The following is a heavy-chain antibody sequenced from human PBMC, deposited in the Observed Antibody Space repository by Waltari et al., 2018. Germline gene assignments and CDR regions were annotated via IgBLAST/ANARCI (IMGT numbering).Heavy chain of an antibody. D-gene: IGHD3-22*01. Sequence: QVQLVQSGAEVKKPGASVKVSCKASGYTFTGYYMHWVRQAPGQGLEWMGWINPNSGGTNYAQKLQGRVTMTRDTSISTAYMELSRLRSDDTAVYYCARHRDSSGYYDYWGQGTLVTVSS. CDR3: ARHRDSSGYYDY. V-gene: IGHV1-2*02. J-gene: IGHJ4*02. CDR1: GYTFTGYY. CDR2: INPNSGGT.